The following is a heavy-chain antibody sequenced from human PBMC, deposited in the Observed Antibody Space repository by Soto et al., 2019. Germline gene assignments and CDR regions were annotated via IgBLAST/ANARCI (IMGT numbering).Heavy chain of an antibody. CDR3: ARVDYYDSSGYYGY. CDR1: GYTFTIYG. V-gene: IGHV1-18*04. CDR2: ISGYNGNT. D-gene: IGHD3-22*01. J-gene: IGHJ4*02. Sequence: QVQLVQSGAEVKKPGASVKVSCKASGYTFTIYGISWVRQAPGQGLEWMGWISGYNGNTDYAQNLQDRVTLTTDASTSSVYMELRSIRSDDTAVYYCARVDYYDSSGYYGYWGQGTPITVSS.